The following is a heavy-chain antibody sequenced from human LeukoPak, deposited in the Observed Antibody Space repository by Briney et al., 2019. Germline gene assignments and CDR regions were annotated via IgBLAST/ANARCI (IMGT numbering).Heavy chain of an antibody. D-gene: IGHD3-16*02. V-gene: IGHV3-23*01. CDR2: IDNSGGRT. CDR1: GFTFSNYA. J-gene: IGHJ4*02. CDR3: AKHLQKMSESADRFSPFDY. Sequence: GGSLRLSCAASGFTFSNYAMSWVRQAPGRGLDWVSSIDNSGGRTFYADSVKGRFTFSRDNSRNTLCLQVNSLRVEDTAVYYCAKHLQKMSESADRFSPFDYWGQGTLVTVSS.